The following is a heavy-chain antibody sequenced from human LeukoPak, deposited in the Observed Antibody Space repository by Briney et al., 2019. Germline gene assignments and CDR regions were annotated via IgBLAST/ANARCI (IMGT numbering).Heavy chain of an antibody. J-gene: IGHJ5*02. CDR2: IKEDGSEK. Sequence: LGGSLRLSCAASGFTFNNYGMHWVRQAPGKGLEWVANIKEDGSEKYYVDSVKGRFTISRDNAKNSLYLQMSSLRAKDTAVYYCARGVSKNPWGQGTLVTVSS. CDR1: GFTFNNYG. V-gene: IGHV3-7*01. CDR3: ARGVSKNP.